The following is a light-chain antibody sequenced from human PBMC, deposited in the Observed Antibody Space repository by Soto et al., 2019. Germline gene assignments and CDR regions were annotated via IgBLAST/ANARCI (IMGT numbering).Light chain of an antibody. CDR3: HQYDSYPYT. CDR2: AAS. J-gene: IGKJ2*01. Sequence: DIQMTQSPSSLSATVGDTVTITCRASQSINNYLNWYQQKAGEAPILLIYAASSLQSGVPSRFSGSGSGTDFTLTISSLQPEDFATYYCHQYDSYPYTFGQGTKLEI. V-gene: IGKV1-39*01. CDR1: QSINNY.